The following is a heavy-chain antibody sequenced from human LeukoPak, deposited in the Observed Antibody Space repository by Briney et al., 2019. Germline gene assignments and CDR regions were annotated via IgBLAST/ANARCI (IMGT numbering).Heavy chain of an antibody. Sequence: PGGSLRLSCAASGFTFSSYAMSWVRQAPGKGLEWVSAISGSGGSTYYADSAKGRFTISRDNSKNTLYLQMNSLRAEDTAVYYCAKDQYITIFGTFDYWGQGTLVTVSS. CDR1: GFTFSSYA. D-gene: IGHD3-3*01. V-gene: IGHV3-23*01. CDR2: ISGSGGST. CDR3: AKDQYITIFGTFDY. J-gene: IGHJ4*02.